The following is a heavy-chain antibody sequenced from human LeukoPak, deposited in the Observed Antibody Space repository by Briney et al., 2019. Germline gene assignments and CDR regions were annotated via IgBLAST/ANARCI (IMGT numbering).Heavy chain of an antibody. Sequence: ASVKVSCKASGYTFTSYDINWVRQATGQGLEWMGWMNPNSGNTGYAQKFQGRVTMTRNTPISTAYMELSSLRSEDTAVYYCARAGRRIGTDHLGYWGQGTLVTVSS. CDR2: MNPNSGNT. CDR3: ARAGRRIGTDHLGY. D-gene: IGHD1-26*01. CDR1: GYTFTSYD. V-gene: IGHV1-8*01. J-gene: IGHJ4*02.